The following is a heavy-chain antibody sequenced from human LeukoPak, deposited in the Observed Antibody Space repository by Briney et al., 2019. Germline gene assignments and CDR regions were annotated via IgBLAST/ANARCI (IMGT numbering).Heavy chain of an antibody. J-gene: IGHJ4*02. Sequence: GASVKVSCKASGYTFNSFGINWVRQAPGQGLEWMGWISAFNGNTNYAEKLQGRVTMTTDTSTSTADMGLRSLRSDDTAVYYCARGEIHVDTAMAPDYWGQGTLVTVSS. V-gene: IGHV1-18*01. CDR1: GYTFNSFG. D-gene: IGHD5-18*01. CDR3: ARGEIHVDTAMAPDY. CDR2: ISAFNGNT.